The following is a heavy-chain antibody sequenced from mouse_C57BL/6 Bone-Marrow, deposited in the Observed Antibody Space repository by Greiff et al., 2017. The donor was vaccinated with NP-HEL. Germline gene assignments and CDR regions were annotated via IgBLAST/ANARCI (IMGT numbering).Heavy chain of an antibody. J-gene: IGHJ1*03. CDR2: IRNKANNHAT. CDR1: GFTFSDAW. V-gene: IGHV6-6*01. D-gene: IGHD1-1*01. Sequence: DVQLQESGGGLVQPGGSMKLSCAASGFTFSDAWMDWVRQSPEKGLEWVAEIRNKANNHATYYAESVKGRFTISRDDSKSSVYLQMNSLRAEDTGIYYCTTFTTVVAAHYWYFDVWGTGTTVTVSS. CDR3: TTFTTVVAAHYWYFDV.